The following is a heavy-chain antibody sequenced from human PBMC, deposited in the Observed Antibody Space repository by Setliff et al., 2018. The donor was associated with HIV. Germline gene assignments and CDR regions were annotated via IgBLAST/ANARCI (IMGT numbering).Heavy chain of an antibody. CDR3: ARAYSGYDGGWFDP. D-gene: IGHD5-12*01. Sequence: SETLSLTCTVSGDSISSYYWSWIRQPPGKGLEWIGYIYYSGSTNYNPSLKSRVTMSVDTSKNQFSLKLSSVTAADTAVYYCARAYSGYDGGWFDPWGQGTLVTSPQ. J-gene: IGHJ5*02. V-gene: IGHV4-59*01. CDR2: IYYSGST. CDR1: GDSISSYY.